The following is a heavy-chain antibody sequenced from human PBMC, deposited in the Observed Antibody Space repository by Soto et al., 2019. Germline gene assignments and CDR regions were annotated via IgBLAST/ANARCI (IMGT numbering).Heavy chain of an antibody. CDR3: ALSPRLTRGHY. V-gene: IGHV1-69*02. D-gene: IGHD3-10*01. J-gene: IGHJ4*02. CDR1: GGTFSSYT. CDR2: IIPILGIA. Sequence: QVQLVQSGAEVKKPGSSVKVSCKASGGTFSSYTISWVRQAPGQGLEWMGRIIPILGIANYAQKFQGRVTITAHKPTSTAYMALSSLSSDDTAVYYCALSPRLTRGHYWGQGTLVTFSS.